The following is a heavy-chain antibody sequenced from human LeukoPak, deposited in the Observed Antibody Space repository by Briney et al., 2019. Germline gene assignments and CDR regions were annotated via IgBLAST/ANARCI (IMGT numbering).Heavy chain of an antibody. CDR2: IKSKTDGGTT. CDR1: GFTFSNAW. D-gene: IGHD6-13*01. Sequence: GGSLRLSCAASGFTFSNAWMSWVRQAPGKGLEWVGRIKSKTDGGTTDYAAPVKGRFTISRDDSKNTLYLQMNSLKTEDTAVYYCTTDLFGGSSWYGDYYYYGMDVWGQGTTVTVSS. V-gene: IGHV3-15*01. CDR3: TTDLFGGSSWYGDYYYYGMDV. J-gene: IGHJ6*02.